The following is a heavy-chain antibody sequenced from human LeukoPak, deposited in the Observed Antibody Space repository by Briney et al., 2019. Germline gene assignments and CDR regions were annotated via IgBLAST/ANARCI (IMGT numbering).Heavy chain of an antibody. CDR2: ISSGSSYI. J-gene: IGHJ6*03. D-gene: IGHD2-21*01. V-gene: IGHV3-21*01. CDR1: GFTFSNYN. Sequence: PGGSLRLSCAASGFTFSNYNMNWVRQAPGKGLEWVSSISSGSSYIYYADSVKGRFTISRDDARNSLYLQMNSLRAEGTAVYYCASHIGDYYYYYYMDVWGKGTTVTVSS. CDR3: ASHIGDYYYYYYMDV.